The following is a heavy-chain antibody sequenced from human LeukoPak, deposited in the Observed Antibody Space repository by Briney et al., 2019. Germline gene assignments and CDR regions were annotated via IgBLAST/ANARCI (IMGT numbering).Heavy chain of an antibody. CDR1: GFTFRVYA. CDR3: ARAPPYCSGGACYFDY. Sequence: GGSLRLSCAASGFTFRVYAMHWVRQAPGKGLAWVAVIWYDGNNKYYADSVKGRFTISRDNSKNTLFLQMNSLRAEDSAVYYCARAPPYCSGGACYFDYWGQGTLVTVSS. J-gene: IGHJ4*02. CDR2: IWYDGNNK. V-gene: IGHV3-33*01. D-gene: IGHD2-15*01.